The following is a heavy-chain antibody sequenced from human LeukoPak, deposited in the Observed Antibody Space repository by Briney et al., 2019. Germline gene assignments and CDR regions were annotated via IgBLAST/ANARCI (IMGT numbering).Heavy chain of an antibody. CDR3: AREATYGFRLDY. V-gene: IGHV3-11*04. D-gene: IGHD3-10*01. J-gene: IGHJ4*02. CDR1: GFTFSDYY. CDR2: IRSSGSTI. Sequence: GGSLRLSCAASGFTFSDYYMSWIRQAPGKGLEWVSYIRSSGSTIHYADSVRGRFTISRHNAKNSLYLHMNSLRAEDTAVYYCAREATYGFRLDYWGLGTLVTVSS.